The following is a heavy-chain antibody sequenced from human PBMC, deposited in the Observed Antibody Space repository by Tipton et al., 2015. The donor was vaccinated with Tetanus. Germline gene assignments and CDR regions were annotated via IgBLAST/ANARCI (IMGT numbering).Heavy chain of an antibody. Sequence: TLSLACTVSGGLISTGGYSWSWFRQPPGKGLEWVGYIYHTGSTYYNPSLKSRVTISVNLSKKHFSLKLSSVTAADTAVYYCARGHGSWRNSFQFEFWGQGAPVIVSS. V-gene: IGHV4-30-2*01. CDR1: GGLISTGGYS. J-gene: IGHJ4*02. CDR2: IYHTGST. CDR3: ARGHGSWRNSFQFEF. D-gene: IGHD3-10*01.